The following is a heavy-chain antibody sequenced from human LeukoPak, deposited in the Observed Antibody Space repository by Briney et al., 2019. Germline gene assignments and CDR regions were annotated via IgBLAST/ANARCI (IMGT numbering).Heavy chain of an antibody. V-gene: IGHV1-2*02. D-gene: IGHD1-26*01. CDR3: ARDESSGSYSFDY. J-gene: IGHJ4*02. CDR2: INPNSGGT. CDR1: GYTFTGYY. Sequence: ASVKVSCKASGYTFTGYYMHWVRQAPGQGLEWMGWINPNSGGTNYAQKLQGRVTMTTDTSTSTAYMELRSLRSDDTAVYYCARDESSGSYSFDYWGQGTLVTVSS.